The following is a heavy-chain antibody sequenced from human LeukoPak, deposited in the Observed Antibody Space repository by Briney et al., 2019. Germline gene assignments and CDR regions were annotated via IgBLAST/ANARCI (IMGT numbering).Heavy chain of an antibody. CDR2: IYYSGST. Sequence: PSETLSLTCTVSGGSISSSSYYWGWIRQPPGKGLEWIGSIYYSGSTYYNPSLKSRVTISVDTSKNQFSLKLSSVTAADTAVYYCARHGMRMAGPPPIWGQGTLVTVSS. CDR1: GGSISSSSYY. CDR3: ARHGMRMAGPPPI. D-gene: IGHD6-19*01. J-gene: IGHJ4*02. V-gene: IGHV4-39*01.